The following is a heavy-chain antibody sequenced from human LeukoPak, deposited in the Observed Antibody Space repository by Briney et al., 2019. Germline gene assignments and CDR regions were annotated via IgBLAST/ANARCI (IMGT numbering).Heavy chain of an antibody. Sequence: GGSLRLSCAASGFSFSSYAMSWVRQAPGKGLEWVSAISGSGGSTYYADSVKGRFTISRDNSKNTLYLQMNSLRAEDTAVYYCAKSWFGELSAPSYWGQGTLVTVSS. CDR1: GFSFSSYA. V-gene: IGHV3-23*01. D-gene: IGHD3-10*01. J-gene: IGHJ4*02. CDR3: AKSWFGELSAPSY. CDR2: ISGSGGST.